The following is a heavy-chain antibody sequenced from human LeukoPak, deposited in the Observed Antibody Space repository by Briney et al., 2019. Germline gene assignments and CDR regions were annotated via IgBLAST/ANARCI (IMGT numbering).Heavy chain of an antibody. J-gene: IGHJ4*02. CDR2: IKQDGSEK. CDR3: ARDGWSPDY. CDR1: GFTFSRYW. Sequence: GGSLRLSCAASGFTFSRYWMSWVRQAPGKGLEWVANIKQDGSEKYYVDSVKGRFTISRDNAKNSLYLQMNSLRAEDTAVYYCARDGWSPDYWGQGTLVTVSS. V-gene: IGHV3-7*01.